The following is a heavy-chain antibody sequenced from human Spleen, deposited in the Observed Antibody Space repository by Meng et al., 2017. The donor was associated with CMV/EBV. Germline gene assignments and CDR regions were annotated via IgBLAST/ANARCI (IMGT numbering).Heavy chain of an antibody. CDR2: ISDNGGST. J-gene: IGHJ4*02. CDR3: AKDTCSGCCCYSGY. D-gene: IGHD2-15*01. Sequence: GGSLRLSCAASGFTFSSYAMHWVRQAPGKGLEWVSGISDNGGSTKNADSVKGRFTISRDNPKNMLYLQMNSLRAEDTAVYYCAKDTCSGCCCYSGYWGQGTLVTVSS. V-gene: IGHV3-23*01. CDR1: GFTFSSYA.